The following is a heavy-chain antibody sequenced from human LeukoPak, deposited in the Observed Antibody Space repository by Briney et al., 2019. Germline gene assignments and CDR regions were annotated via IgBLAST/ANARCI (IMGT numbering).Heavy chain of an antibody. D-gene: IGHD6-25*01. Sequence: SETLSLTCTVSGGSIGSNYWSWVRQPAGKGLEWVGRINISGNTNYNPSLKSRVTMSVDTSKNQFSLRLNFVTAADTAVYYCTREATASSGGYYFDYWGQGTLVTVSS. CDR1: GGSIGSNY. J-gene: IGHJ4*02. V-gene: IGHV4-4*07. CDR3: TREATASSGGYYFDY. CDR2: INISGNT.